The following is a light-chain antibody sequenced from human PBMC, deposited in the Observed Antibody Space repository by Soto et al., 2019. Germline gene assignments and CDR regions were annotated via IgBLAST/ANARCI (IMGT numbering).Light chain of an antibody. Sequence: EIVLTQSPGTLSLSPGERATLSCRASQSVSSNYLAWYLQKPGQAPILLIYGASTRATGIPGRFSGSGSGTEFTLTISRLEPEDFAVYYCQQYGSTPGTFGQGTKVDFK. CDR3: QQYGSTPGT. CDR1: QSVSSNY. V-gene: IGKV3-20*01. CDR2: GAS. J-gene: IGKJ1*01.